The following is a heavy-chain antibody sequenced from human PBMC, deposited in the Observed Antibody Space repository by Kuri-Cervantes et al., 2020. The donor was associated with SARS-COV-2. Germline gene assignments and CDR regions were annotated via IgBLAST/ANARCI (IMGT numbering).Heavy chain of an antibody. CDR2: FDPEDGET. Sequence: ASVKVSCKVSGYTLTELSMHWVRQAPGKGLEWMGGFDPEDGETIYAQKFQGRVTMTEDTSTDTAYMELSRLRSDDTAVYYCARGGRFLQLAFDYWGQGTLVTVSS. CDR3: ARGGRFLQLAFDY. CDR1: GYTLTELS. J-gene: IGHJ4*02. D-gene: IGHD6-6*01. V-gene: IGHV1-24*01.